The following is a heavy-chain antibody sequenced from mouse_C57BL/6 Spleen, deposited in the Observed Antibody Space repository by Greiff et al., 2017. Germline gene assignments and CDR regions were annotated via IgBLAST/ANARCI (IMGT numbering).Heavy chain of an antibody. CDR3: VRGLRRGDYYAMDY. CDR1: GFTFNTYA. CDR2: IRSKSSNYAT. J-gene: IGHJ4*01. V-gene: IGHV10-3*01. Sequence: EVQVVESGGGLVQPKGSLKLSCAASGFTFNTYAMHWVRQAPGKGLEWVARIRSKSSNYATYYADSVKDRFTISRDDSQSMLYLQMNNLKTEDTAMYYCVRGLRRGDYYAMDYWGQGTSVTVSS. D-gene: IGHD2-4*01.